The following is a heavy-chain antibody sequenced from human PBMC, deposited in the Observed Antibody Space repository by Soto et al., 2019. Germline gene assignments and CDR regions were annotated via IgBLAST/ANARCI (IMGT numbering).Heavy chain of an antibody. D-gene: IGHD3-10*01. J-gene: IGHJ5*02. CDR1: GVTFSNYA. Sequence: EVQFLESGGGLVQPGGSLRLSCAASGVTFSNYAMNWVRQAPGKGLEWVSGISHSGSSTYYADSVKGRFPISRDTSKNTLFLQMNSLTAEDTAVYYCAKGSWVHHGSEGGNWLDPWGQGTLVTVSS. CDR3: AKGSWVHHGSEGGNWLDP. V-gene: IGHV3-23*01. CDR2: ISHSGSST.